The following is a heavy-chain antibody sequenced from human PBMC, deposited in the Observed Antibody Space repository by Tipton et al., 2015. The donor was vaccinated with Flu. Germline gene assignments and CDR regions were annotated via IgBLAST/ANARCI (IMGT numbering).Heavy chain of an antibody. CDR3: ARRRSGSYHIDY. CDR1: GFTFDDDA. D-gene: IGHD1-26*01. V-gene: IGHV3-9*01. Sequence: SLRLSCAVSGFTFDDDAMHWVRQAPGRGLEWLSGITWISGTVNYADSVRGRFTISRDSSKNSLYLQMNSLRPEDTALYYCARRRSGSYHIDYWGQGTLATVSS. CDR2: ITWISGTV. J-gene: IGHJ4*02.